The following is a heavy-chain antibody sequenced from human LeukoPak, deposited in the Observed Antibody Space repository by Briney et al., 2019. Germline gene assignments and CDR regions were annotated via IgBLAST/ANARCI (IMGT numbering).Heavy chain of an antibody. CDR3: ARDASGGVVGGPSGYFDY. Sequence: ASVKVSCKASGYTFTGYYMHWVRQAPGQGLEWMGWINPNSGGTNYAQKFRGRVTMTRDTSITTAYMGLSRLRSDDTAVYYCARDASGGVVGGPSGYFDYWGQGTLVTVSS. J-gene: IGHJ4*02. D-gene: IGHD3-10*01. V-gene: IGHV1-2*02. CDR1: GYTFTGYY. CDR2: INPNSGGT.